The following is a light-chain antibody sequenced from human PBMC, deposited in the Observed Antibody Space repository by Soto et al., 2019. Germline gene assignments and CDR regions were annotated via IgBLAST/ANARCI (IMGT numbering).Light chain of an antibody. Sequence: DIPMTQSPSSLSASVGDRVTITCRASQGISTYLNWYLQKPGKAPKLLIYAASSLQSGVPSRFSGSGSETDFTLTISSLQPEDFANYSCQQSYRTTWTVGQGTKVEIQ. CDR3: QQSYRTTWT. CDR1: QGISTY. J-gene: IGKJ1*01. CDR2: AAS. V-gene: IGKV1-39*01.